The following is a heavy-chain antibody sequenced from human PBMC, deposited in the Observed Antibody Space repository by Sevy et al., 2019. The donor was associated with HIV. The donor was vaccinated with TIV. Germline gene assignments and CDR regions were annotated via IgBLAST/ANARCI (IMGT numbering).Heavy chain of an antibody. V-gene: IGHV1-8*01. D-gene: IGHD2-15*01. J-gene: IGHJ6*02. CDR1: GYTFTSYD. Sequence: ASVKVSCKASGYTFTSYDINWVRQAAGQGLEWMGWMNPNSGNTGYAQKFQGRVTMTSNTSKGKAYMELSSLRSEDTAVYYCARGGAYNSVGVSSYGMVVWGQGTTVTVSS. CDR2: MNPNSGNT. CDR3: ARGGAYNSVGVSSYGMVV.